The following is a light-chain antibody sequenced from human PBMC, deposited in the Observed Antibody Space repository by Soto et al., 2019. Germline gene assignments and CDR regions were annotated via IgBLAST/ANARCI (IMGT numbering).Light chain of an antibody. CDR1: QSVSSN. CDR2: HAS. CDR3: QQLNSYPLT. V-gene: IGKV3-15*01. Sequence: VVMTQSPATLSVSLWERATLSCRASQSVSSNLAWYQQKPGQAPRLLIFHASTRATGIPARFSGSGSGTEFTLTISGLQSEDFATYYCQQLNSYPLTFGGGTKVDIK. J-gene: IGKJ4*01.